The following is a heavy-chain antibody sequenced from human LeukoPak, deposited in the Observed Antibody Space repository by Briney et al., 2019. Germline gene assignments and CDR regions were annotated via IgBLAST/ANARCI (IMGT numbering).Heavy chain of an antibody. CDR3: AKSPIYYYGSGSYFDY. CDR1: GFTFSNAW. J-gene: IGHJ4*02. V-gene: IGHV3-15*01. D-gene: IGHD3-10*01. CDR2: IKSKTDGGTT. Sequence: GGSLRLSCAASGFTFSNAWMSWVRQAPGKGLEWVGRIKSKTDGGTTDYAAPVKGRFTISRDDSKNTLYLQMNSLRAEDTAVYYCAKSPIYYYGSGSYFDYWGQGTLVTVSS.